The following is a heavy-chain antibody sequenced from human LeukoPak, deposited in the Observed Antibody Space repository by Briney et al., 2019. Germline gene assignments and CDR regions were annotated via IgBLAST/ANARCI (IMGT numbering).Heavy chain of an antibody. CDR1: GYNFISYY. CDR2: INPSGGST. J-gene: IGHJ6*02. D-gene: IGHD2-8*01. CDR3: AREDVVLVDAVRYYYYGMDV. V-gene: IGHV1-46*01. Sequence: ASVQVSFMASGYNFISYYMHWVGQAPGQGLEWMGIINPSGGSTSYAQKFQDRVTMTRDTSTSTVYMELSSLKSEDTAVYYCAREDVVLVDAVRYYYYGMDVWGQGTTVTVSS.